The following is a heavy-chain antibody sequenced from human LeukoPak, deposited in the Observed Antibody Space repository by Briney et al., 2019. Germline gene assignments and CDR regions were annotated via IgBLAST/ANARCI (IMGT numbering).Heavy chain of an antibody. D-gene: IGHD1-26*01. J-gene: IGHJ4*02. Sequence: GGSLRLSCAASGFTFSSYSMNWVRQAPGKGLEWVSYISSSSSTIYYADSVKGRFTISRDNAKNSLYLQMNSLRAEDTAVYYCARETPGSRSYYFDYWGQGTLVTVSS. CDR1: GFTFSSYS. CDR2: ISSSSSTI. V-gene: IGHV3-48*01. CDR3: ARETPGSRSYYFDY.